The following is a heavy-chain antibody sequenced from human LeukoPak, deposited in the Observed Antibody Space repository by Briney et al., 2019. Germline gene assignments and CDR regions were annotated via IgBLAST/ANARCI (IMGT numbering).Heavy chain of an antibody. D-gene: IGHD3-9*01. Sequence: GGSLRLSCAASGFTFSSYAMSWVRQAPGKGLEWCAAISGRGGSTYYADSVKGRFTICRDNSKNTLYLHMKSLRAEDTAVYYCAKDGDPGDPKHAYDILTGSFDYWGQGTLVTVSS. J-gene: IGHJ4*02. CDR2: ISGRGGST. CDR3: AKDGDPGDPKHAYDILTGSFDY. CDR1: GFTFSSYA. V-gene: IGHV3-23*01.